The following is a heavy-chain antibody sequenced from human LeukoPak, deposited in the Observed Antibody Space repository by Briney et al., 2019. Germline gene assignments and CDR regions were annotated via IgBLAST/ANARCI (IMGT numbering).Heavy chain of an antibody. CDR1: GDSVSSNSAA. CDR2: TYYRSRWYN. J-gene: IGHJ4*02. CDR3: ARSADGTLDY. V-gene: IGHV6-1*01. Sequence: SQTLSLTCAISGDSVSSNSAAWDWIRQSPSRGLEWLGRTYYRSRWYNDYAVSVKSRITVNPDTSKNQFSLHLNSVTPDDTAVYYCARSADGTLDYWGQGTLVTVSS. D-gene: IGHD6-13*01.